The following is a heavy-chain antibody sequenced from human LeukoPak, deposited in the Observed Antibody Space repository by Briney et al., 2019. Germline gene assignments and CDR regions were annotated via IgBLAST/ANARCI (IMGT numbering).Heavy chain of an antibody. D-gene: IGHD1-26*01. CDR3: ARDSLPMEPYYYYYYMDV. V-gene: IGHV1-18*01. Sequence: GASVKVSCKASGYTFTSYGISWVRQAPGQGLEWMGWISAYNGNTNYAQKLQGRVTMTTDTSTSTAYMELRSLRSDDTAVYYCARDSLPMEPYYYYYYMDVWGKGTTVTVSS. CDR1: GYTFTSYG. J-gene: IGHJ6*03. CDR2: ISAYNGNT.